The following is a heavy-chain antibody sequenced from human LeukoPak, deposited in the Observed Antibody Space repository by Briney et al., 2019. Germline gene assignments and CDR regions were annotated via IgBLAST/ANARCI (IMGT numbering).Heavy chain of an antibody. V-gene: IGHV3-11*01. Sequence: RAGGSLRLSCAASGFTFSDYYMSWIRQAPGKGLEWVSYIRSSGSTIYYADSVKGRFTISRDNAKNSLYLQMNSLRAEDTAVYYCAREPPNYYDSSGYYYSAFDIWGQGTMVTVSS. CDR2: IRSSGSTI. D-gene: IGHD3-22*01. CDR1: GFTFSDYY. CDR3: AREPPNYYDSSGYYYSAFDI. J-gene: IGHJ3*02.